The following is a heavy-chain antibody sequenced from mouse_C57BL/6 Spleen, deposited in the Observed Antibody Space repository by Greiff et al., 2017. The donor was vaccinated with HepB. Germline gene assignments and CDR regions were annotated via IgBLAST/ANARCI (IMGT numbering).Heavy chain of an antibody. J-gene: IGHJ1*03. V-gene: IGHV5-4*01. CDR1: GFTFSSYA. Sequence: EVQGVESGGGLVKPGGSLKLSCAASGFTFSSYAMSWVRQTPEKRLGWVATISDGGSYTYYPDNVKGRFTISRDNAKNNLYLQMSHLKSEDTAMYYCARSPYGSSYDWYFDVWGTGTTVTVSS. CDR2: ISDGGSYT. D-gene: IGHD1-1*01. CDR3: ARSPYGSSYDWYFDV.